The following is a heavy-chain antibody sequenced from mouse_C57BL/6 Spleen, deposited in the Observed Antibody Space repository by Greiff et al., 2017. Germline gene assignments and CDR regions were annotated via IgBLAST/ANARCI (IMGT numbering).Heavy chain of an antibody. CDR3: ARGIPYYYGSYWYFDV. V-gene: IGHV1-18*01. CDR2: INPNNGGT. CDR1: GYTFTDYN. J-gene: IGHJ1*03. Sequence: EVQLQQSGPELVKPGASVKIPCKASGYTFTDYNMDWVKQSHGKSLEWIGDINPNNGGTFYNQKFKGKATLTVDKTSSTAYMELRSLTSEDTAVYYCARGIPYYYGSYWYFDVWGTGTTVTVSS. D-gene: IGHD1-1*01.